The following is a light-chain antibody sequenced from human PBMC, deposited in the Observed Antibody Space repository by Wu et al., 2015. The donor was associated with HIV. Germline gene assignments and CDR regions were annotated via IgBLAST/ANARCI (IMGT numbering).Light chain of an antibody. CDR1: QSISSY. Sequence: DIQMTQSPSSLSASVGDRVTITCRASQSISSYLNWYQQKPGKAPKLLIYAASSLQSGVPSRFSGSGSGTDFTLTISSLQPEDFATYYCQQSYSTLLYSFGQGYQAG. V-gene: IGKV1-39*01. CDR3: QQSYSTLLYS. J-gene: IGKJ2*03. CDR2: AAS.